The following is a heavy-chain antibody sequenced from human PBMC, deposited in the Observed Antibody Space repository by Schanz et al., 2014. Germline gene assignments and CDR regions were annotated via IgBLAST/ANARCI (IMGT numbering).Heavy chain of an antibody. J-gene: IGHJ2*01. D-gene: IGHD1-1*01. V-gene: IGHV4-61*02. CDR2: VFPNGIT. CDR3: ARDTTWRLDL. CDR1: GGSIRSGTYY. Sequence: QVQLQESGPGLVKPSQTLSLTCTVSGGSIRSGTYYWSWIRRPAGKALEWVGRVFPNGITNYNPSRKSRSTISLDPSKNKFSLTRTSLTAADTAVYYCARDTTWRLDLWGRGTLXTVAS.